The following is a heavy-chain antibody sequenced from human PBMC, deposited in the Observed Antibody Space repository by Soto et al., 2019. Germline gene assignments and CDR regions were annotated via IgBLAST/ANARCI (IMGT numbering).Heavy chain of an antibody. CDR3: AGAGRERSAYSSDYYCFSGMDV. CDR1: GFIVSTYS. D-gene: IGHD3-3*01. Sequence: GGSLRLAWAASGFIVSTYSMNWVRQPPGKGRGWVSYISTSTSTIYYADSVKDRFIISRDNATNSLYLQMDSLRNEETAVYFCAGAGRERSAYSSDYYCFSGMDVWGQGTMVTVSS. CDR2: ISTSTSTI. V-gene: IGHV3-48*02. J-gene: IGHJ6*02.